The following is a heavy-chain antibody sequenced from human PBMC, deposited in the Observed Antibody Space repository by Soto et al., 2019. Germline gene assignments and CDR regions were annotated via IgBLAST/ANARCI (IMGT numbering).Heavy chain of an antibody. Sequence: QVQLMQSGGEVKSPGASVKVSCKASGYTFSSYGITWVRQAPGQGLEWMGWISAYNGNTNYAQNLQHRVTMTTDTSTSTAYMEVRRLTSDDTAVSYCATTVTIFGKVTRCDHGGPGTLVTVAS. V-gene: IGHV1-18*01. CDR3: ATTVTIFGKVTRCDH. J-gene: IGHJ4*02. CDR1: GYTFSSYG. D-gene: IGHD3-3*01. CDR2: ISAYNGNT.